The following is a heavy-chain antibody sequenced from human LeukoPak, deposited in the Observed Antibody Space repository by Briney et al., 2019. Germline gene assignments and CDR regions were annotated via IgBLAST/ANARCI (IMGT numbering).Heavy chain of an antibody. D-gene: IGHD3-10*01. CDR1: GYTFTGYY. Sequence: ASVKVSCKASGYTFTGYYMHWVRQAPGQGLEWMGWINPNSGGINYAQKFQGRVTMTRDTSISTAYMELSRLRSDDTAVYYCARNRGLLWFGELLYYFDYWGQGTLVTVSS. J-gene: IGHJ4*02. V-gene: IGHV1-2*02. CDR3: ARNRGLLWFGELLYYFDY. CDR2: INPNSGGI.